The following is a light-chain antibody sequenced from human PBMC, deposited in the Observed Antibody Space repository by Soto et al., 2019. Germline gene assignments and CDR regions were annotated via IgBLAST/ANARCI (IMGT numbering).Light chain of an antibody. CDR2: DAS. J-gene: IGKJ1*01. V-gene: IGKV3-15*01. CDR3: QQYNNWPPWT. Sequence: EIVLTQSPGTLSLSPGERATLSCRASQSVSNNYLAWYQQKPGQAPRLLIHDASTRATGIPARFSGSGSGTEFTLTISSLQSEDFAVYYCQQYNNWPPWTFGQGTKVDNK. CDR1: QSVSNN.